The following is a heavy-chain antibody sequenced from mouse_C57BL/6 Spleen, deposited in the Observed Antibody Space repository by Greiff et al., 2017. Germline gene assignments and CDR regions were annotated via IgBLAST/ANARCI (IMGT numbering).Heavy chain of an antibody. CDR1: GYAFSRYW. CDR3: ARRHYYGSHYAMDY. D-gene: IGHD1-1*01. CDR2: IYPGDGDT. Sequence: VQLQESGAELVKPGASVKISCKASGYAFSRYWMNWVKQRPGQGLEWIGQIYPGDGDTNYNGKFKGKATLTADTSSSAAYMQLSSLTSEDSAVYFCARRHYYGSHYAMDYWGQGTSGTVSS. V-gene: IGHV1-80*01. J-gene: IGHJ4*01.